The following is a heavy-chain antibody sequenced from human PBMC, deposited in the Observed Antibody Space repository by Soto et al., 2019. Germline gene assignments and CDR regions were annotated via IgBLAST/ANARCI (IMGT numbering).Heavy chain of an antibody. D-gene: IGHD6-13*01. Sequence: SETLSLTCAVYGGSFSGYYWSWIRQPPGKGLEWIGEVNHSGSTNYNPSLKSRVTISVDTSKNQFSLKLSSVTAADTAVYYCARTRIAAAVARFDYWGQGTLVTV. V-gene: IGHV4-34*01. CDR2: VNHSGST. CDR1: GGSFSGYY. CDR3: ARTRIAAAVARFDY. J-gene: IGHJ4*02.